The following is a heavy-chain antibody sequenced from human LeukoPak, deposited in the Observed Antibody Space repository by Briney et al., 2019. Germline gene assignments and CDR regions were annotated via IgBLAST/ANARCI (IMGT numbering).Heavy chain of an antibody. Sequence: PSETLSLTCTVSGYSITSIYYWGWIRQPPGKGLEWIGSIHHSGDTAYNLSLKSRVTISVDTSKSQFSLKLSSVTAADTAVYYCARSYASSGLDHWGQGTLVTVSS. CDR2: IHHSGDT. CDR3: ARSYASSGLDH. V-gene: IGHV4-38-2*02. D-gene: IGHD3-16*01. J-gene: IGHJ4*02. CDR1: GYSITSIYY.